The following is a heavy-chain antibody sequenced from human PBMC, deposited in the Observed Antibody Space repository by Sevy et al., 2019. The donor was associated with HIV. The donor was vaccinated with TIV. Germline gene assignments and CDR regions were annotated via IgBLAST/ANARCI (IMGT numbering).Heavy chain of an antibody. CDR3: XXXXCSKPHDY. CDR1: GFTFSKYS. CDR2: LSFACGRI. J-gene: IGHJ4*02. V-gene: IGHV3-23*01. D-gene: IGHD2-2*01. Sequence: GGSLRLSCVASGFTFSKYSMSWVRQTPGKGLEWVSTLSFACGRINYADSVKGRFTMSRDDSRNTFYLQMDSLRAEDXXXXXXXXXXCSKPHDYWGQGTLVTVSS.